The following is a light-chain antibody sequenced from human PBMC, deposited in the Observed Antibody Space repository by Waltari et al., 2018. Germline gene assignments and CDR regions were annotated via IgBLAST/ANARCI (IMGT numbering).Light chain of an antibody. CDR3: LLYYSGARV. V-gene: IGLV7-46*01. Sequence: QAVVTQEPSLTVSPGGTVTLTCGSSTGAVTSGHYPYWFQQKPGQAPRALIYDTDIRHPWTPARFSGSLLGGKAALTLSGAQPEDEAEYYCLLYYSGARVFGGGTKLTVL. CDR2: DTD. J-gene: IGLJ3*02. CDR1: TGAVTSGHY.